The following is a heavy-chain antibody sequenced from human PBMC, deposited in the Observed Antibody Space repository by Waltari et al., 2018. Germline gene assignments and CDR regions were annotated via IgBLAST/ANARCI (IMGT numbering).Heavy chain of an antibody. J-gene: IGHJ3*02. CDR3: ARAWISLILGATSAFDI. V-gene: IGHV4-34*01. D-gene: IGHD1-26*01. CDR2: INHSGST. CDR1: GGSFIGYY. Sequence: QFQLQQWAAGLLKPSETLSLTCAVYGGSFIGYYWTCFRPPPGKGLEWIGEINHSGSTNYNPSLKMRVTISVDTSKNQFSLKLSSVTAADTAVYYCARAWISLILGATSAFDIWGQGTMVTVS.